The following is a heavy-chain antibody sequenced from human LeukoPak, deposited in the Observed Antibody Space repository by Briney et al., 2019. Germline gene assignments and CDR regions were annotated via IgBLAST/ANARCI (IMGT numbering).Heavy chain of an antibody. J-gene: IGHJ4*02. D-gene: IGHD4-17*01. CDR3: ARGIYVDYWRRRSLYYSDY. V-gene: IGHV4-31*03. CDR2: IYYSGST. CDR1: GGSISSGGYY. Sequence: SETLSLTCTVSGGSISSGGYYWSWIRQHPGKGLEWIGYIYYSGSTYYNPSLKSRVTISVDTSKNQFSLKLSSVTAADTAVYYCARGIYVDYWRRRSLYYSDYWGQGTLVTVSS.